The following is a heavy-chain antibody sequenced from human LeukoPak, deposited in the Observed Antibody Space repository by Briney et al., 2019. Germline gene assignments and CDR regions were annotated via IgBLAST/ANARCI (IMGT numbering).Heavy chain of an antibody. V-gene: IGHV3-30*02. CDR3: AKDLSISGSYDY. CDR2: IRYDGSNK. J-gene: IGHJ4*02. D-gene: IGHD1-26*01. CDR1: GFTFSSYG. Sequence: PGGSLRLSCAASGFTFSSYGMHWVRQAPGKGLEWVAFIRYDGSNKYYADSVKGRFTIARYNSKNTPYLEMNSLRAGDTAVYYCAKDLSISGSYDYWGQGTLVTVSS.